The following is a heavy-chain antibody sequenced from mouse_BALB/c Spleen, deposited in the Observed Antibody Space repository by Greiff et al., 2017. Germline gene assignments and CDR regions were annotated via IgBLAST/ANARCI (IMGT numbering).Heavy chain of an antibody. D-gene: IGHD3-1*01. V-gene: IGHV5-6-4*01. CDR3: TRDRDFFAY. Sequence: EVKLMESGGGLVKPGGSLKLSCAASGFTFSSYTMSWVRQTPEKRLEWVATISSGGSYTYYPDSVKGRFTISRDNAKNTLYLQMSSLKSEDTAMYYCTRDRDFFAYWGQGTLVTVSA. J-gene: IGHJ3*01. CDR1: GFTFSSYT. CDR2: ISSGGSYT.